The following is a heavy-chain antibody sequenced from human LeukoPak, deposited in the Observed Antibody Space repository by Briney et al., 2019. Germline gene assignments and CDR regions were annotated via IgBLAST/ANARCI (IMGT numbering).Heavy chain of an antibody. V-gene: IGHV1-46*01. Sequence: GASVKVSCKASGYTFTSYYMHWVRQAPGQGLEWMGIINPSGGSTSYAQKFQGRVTMTRDMSTSTVYMELSSLRSEDTAVYYCARDEVTDGYNYFSDYWGQGTLVTVSS. CDR2: INPSGGST. J-gene: IGHJ4*02. CDR3: ARDEVTDGYNYFSDY. D-gene: IGHD5-24*01. CDR1: GYTFTSYY.